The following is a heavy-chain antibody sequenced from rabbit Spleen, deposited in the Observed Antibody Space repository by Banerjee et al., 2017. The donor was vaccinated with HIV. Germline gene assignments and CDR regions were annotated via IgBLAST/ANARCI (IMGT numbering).Heavy chain of an antibody. CDR3: ARDGAGGSYFAL. D-gene: IGHD8-1*01. CDR1: GFSFSDRDV. J-gene: IGHJ6*01. CDR2: IYGGSSGTT. Sequence: QEQLEESGGGLVKPEGSLTLTCKASGFSFSDRDVMCWVRQAPGKGLEWIACIYGGSSGTTYYANWAVGRFTISKTSSTTVTLRMTSLTASDTATYFCARDGAGGSYFALWGPGTLVTVS. V-gene: IGHV1S45*01.